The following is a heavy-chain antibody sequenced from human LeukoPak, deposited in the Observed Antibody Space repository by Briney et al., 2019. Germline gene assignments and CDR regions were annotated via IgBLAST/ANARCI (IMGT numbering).Heavy chain of an antibody. CDR1: GFTFSSYG. J-gene: IGHJ5*02. V-gene: IGHV3-30*18. CDR3: AKDYDSSGYPPGWFDP. D-gene: IGHD3-22*01. CDR2: ISYDGSNK. Sequence: PGGSLRLSCAASGFTFSSYGMHWVRQAPGKGLEWVAVISYDGSNKYYADSAKGRFTISRDNSKNTLYLQMNSLRAEDTAVYYCAKDYDSSGYPPGWFDPWGQGTLVTVSS.